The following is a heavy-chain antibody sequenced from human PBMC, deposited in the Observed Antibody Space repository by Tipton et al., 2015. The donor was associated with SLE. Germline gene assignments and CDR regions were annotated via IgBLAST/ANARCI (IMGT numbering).Heavy chain of an antibody. Sequence: TLSLTCSVSGGSINSDTYYWGWIRQPPGKGLEWIGNTYYGDTAYYNPSLKSRVTISVDTSKNQFSLKLSSVTAADTAVYYCARHFYNIGWNHFDNWGPGTLVTVSS. D-gene: IGHD6-19*01. CDR1: GGSINSDTYY. J-gene: IGHJ4*02. CDR2: TYYGDTA. V-gene: IGHV4-39*01. CDR3: ARHFYNIGWNHFDN.